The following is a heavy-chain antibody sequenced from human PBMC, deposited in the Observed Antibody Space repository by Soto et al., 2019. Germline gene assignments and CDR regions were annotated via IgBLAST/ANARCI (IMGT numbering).Heavy chain of an antibody. V-gene: IGHV4-39*01. CDR2: ISYRGST. CDR3: ARITIFGVIIDALDYYFGLDV. D-gene: IGHD3-3*01. Sequence: PSETLSLTCTVSGGSISSSTYYWVWIRQPPGMGLEWIGSISYRGSTYYTPSLNSRVTISVDTSKKQFSLKLSSVTAADTAMYYCARITIFGVIIDALDYYFGLDVWGQGTTVTVSS. CDR1: GGSISSSTYY. J-gene: IGHJ6*02.